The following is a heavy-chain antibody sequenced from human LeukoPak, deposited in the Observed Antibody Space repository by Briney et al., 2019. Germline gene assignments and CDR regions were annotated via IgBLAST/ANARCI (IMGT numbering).Heavy chain of an antibody. J-gene: IGHJ3*02. CDR2: IWYDGSNK. CDR3: ARDPGVVPAAIWGAFDI. D-gene: IGHD2-2*01. Sequence: PGGSLRLSCAASGVTLSPYGMHWVRQAPGKGLEWVAVIWYDGSNKYYADSVKGRFTISRDNSKNTLYLQMNSLRAEDTAVYYCARDPGVVPAAIWGAFDIWGQGTMVTVSS. V-gene: IGHV3-33*08. CDR1: GVTLSPYG.